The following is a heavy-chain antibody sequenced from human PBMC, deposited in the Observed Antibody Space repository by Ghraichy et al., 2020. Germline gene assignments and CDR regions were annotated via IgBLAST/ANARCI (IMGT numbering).Heavy chain of an antibody. CDR3: ARGRDPVVPAATYYFDY. CDR1: GGSFSGYY. D-gene: IGHD2-2*01. J-gene: IGHJ4*02. CDR2: INHSGST. Sequence: ESLNISCAVYGGSFSGYYWSWIRQPPGKGLEWIGEINHSGSTNYNPSLKSRVTISVDTSKNQFSLKLSSVTAADTAVYYCARGRDPVVPAATYYFDYWGQGTLVTVSS. V-gene: IGHV4-34*01.